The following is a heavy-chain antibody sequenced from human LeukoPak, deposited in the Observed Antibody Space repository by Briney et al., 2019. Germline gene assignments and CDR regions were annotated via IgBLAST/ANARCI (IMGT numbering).Heavy chain of an antibody. CDR2: VSYDGSVK. D-gene: IGHD3-10*01. V-gene: IGHV3-30*18. Sequence: PGGSLRLSCAASGFTLSSYAMHWVRQAPGKGLEWVAVVSYDGSVKYYADSVKGRLTISRDNSKNTLYLQMNSLRAEDTAEYYCAKRGGSGSPHYFDYWGQGTLVTVSP. J-gene: IGHJ4*02. CDR3: AKRGGSGSPHYFDY. CDR1: GFTLSSYA.